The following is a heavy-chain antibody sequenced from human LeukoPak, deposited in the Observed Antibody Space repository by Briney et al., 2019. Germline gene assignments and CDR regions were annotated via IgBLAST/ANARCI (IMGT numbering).Heavy chain of an antibody. CDR2: INPNSGGT. CDR3: ASLVNIAAAGDDAFDI. CDR1: GYTFTGYY. V-gene: IGHV1-2*02. Sequence: GASEKVSCKASGYTFTGYYMHWVRQAPGQGLEWMGWINPNSGGTNYAQKFQGRVTMTRDTSISTAYMELSRLRSDDTAGYYCASLVNIAAAGDDAFDIWGQGTMVTVSS. D-gene: IGHD6-13*01. J-gene: IGHJ3*02.